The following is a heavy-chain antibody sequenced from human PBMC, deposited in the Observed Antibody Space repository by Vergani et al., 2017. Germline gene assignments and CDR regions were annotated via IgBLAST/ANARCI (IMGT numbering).Heavy chain of an antibody. V-gene: IGHV4-31*03. CDR2: IYYSGST. Sequence: QVQLQESGPGLVKPSQTLSLTCTVSGGSISSGGYYWSWIRQHPGKCLEWIGYIYYSGSTYYNPSLKSRVTISVDTSKNQFSLKLSSVTAADTAVYYCASVSSPQLPYYYYYMDVWGKGTTVTVSS. J-gene: IGHJ6*03. CDR3: ASVSSPQLPYYYYYMDV. CDR1: GGSISSGGYY. D-gene: IGHD1-26*01.